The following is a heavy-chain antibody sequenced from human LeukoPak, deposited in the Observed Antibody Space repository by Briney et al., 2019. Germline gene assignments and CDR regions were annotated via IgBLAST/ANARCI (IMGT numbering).Heavy chain of an antibody. J-gene: IGHJ5*02. V-gene: IGHV4-31*03. CDR1: GGSINSGGYY. D-gene: IGHD3-22*01. Sequence: PSETLSLTCTVSGGSINSGGYYWSWIRQHPGKGLEWIGYIYDSGSTYYNPSLKSRVTISVDTSKIQFSLKLSSVTAADTAVYYCARDLPSSSAYNWFDPWGQGTLVTVSS. CDR2: IYDSGST. CDR3: ARDLPSSSAYNWFDP.